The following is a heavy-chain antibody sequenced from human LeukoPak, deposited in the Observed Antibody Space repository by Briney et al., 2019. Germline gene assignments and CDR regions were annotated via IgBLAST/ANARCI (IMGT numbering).Heavy chain of an antibody. CDR3: ARGGCGDSAAPFDD. CDR2: INPSAGST. Sequence: ASVKVSCKTSGYTFTSCYMHWVRQAPGQGLEWMGMINPSAGSTRYAQKFQGRVTMTTDTSTSAVYMELSSLRSEDTAVYYCARGGCGDSAAPFDDWGQGTLVPVSS. J-gene: IGHJ4*02. V-gene: IGHV1-46*01. D-gene: IGHD2-21*02. CDR1: GYTFTSCY.